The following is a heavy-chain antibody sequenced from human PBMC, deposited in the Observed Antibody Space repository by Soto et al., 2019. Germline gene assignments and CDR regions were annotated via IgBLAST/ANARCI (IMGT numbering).Heavy chain of an antibody. CDR3: VRHADRGSYSRAFDI. CDR1: GCSISSYY. CDR2: IYYTGDT. Sequence: PSETLSLTCPVSGCSISSYYWSWIRQPPGKGLEWIGYIYYTGDTYHNPSLKSRVTVSLDAPNNQFSLILNSVTATDTALYYCVRHADRGSYSRAFDIWGQGTMVTVSS. V-gene: IGHV4-59*04. D-gene: IGHD1-26*01. J-gene: IGHJ3*02.